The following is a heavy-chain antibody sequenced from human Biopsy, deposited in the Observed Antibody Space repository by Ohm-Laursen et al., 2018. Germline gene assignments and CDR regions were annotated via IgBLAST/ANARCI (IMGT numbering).Heavy chain of an antibody. CDR1: GFPFSDYY. D-gene: IGHD4-23*01. CDR3: ARDTRWSPYHMDV. Sequence: SLRLSCAASGFPFSDYYMRWIRQAPGKGLEWVSYISSGGTTIYYADSVKGRFTISRDNAKNSLYLQMNSLRADDTAVYYCARDTRWSPYHMDVWGQGTTVTVFS. CDR2: ISSGGTTI. V-gene: IGHV3-11*01. J-gene: IGHJ6*02.